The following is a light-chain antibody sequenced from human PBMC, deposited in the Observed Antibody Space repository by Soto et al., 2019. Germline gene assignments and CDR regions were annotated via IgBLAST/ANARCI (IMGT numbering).Light chain of an antibody. V-gene: IGKV3-11*01. CDR2: DAS. Sequence: EIVLTQSPGPLSLSPGERATLSCRASQSVSSYLAWYQQKPGQAPRLLIYDASNRATGIPARFSGSGSGTDFTLTISSLEPEDFAVYYCQQRSNWLTCGQGTRLEIK. J-gene: IGKJ5*01. CDR1: QSVSSY. CDR3: QQRSNWLT.